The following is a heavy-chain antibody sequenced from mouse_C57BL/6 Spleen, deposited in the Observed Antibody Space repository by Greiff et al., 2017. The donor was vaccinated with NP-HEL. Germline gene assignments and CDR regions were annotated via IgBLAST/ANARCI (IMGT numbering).Heavy chain of an antibody. Sequence: QVQLKQPGAELVMPGASVKLSCKASGYTFTSYWMHWVKQRPGQGLEWIGEIDPSDSYTNYNQKFKGKSTLTVDKSSSTDYMQLSSLTSEDSAVYYCARGGNAMDYWGQGTSVTVSS. CDR1: GYTFTSYW. CDR3: ARGGNAMDY. CDR2: IDPSDSYT. J-gene: IGHJ4*01. V-gene: IGHV1-69*01.